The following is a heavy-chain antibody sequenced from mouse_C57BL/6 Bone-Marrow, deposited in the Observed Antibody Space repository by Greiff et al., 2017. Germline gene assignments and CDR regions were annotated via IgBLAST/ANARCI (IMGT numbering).Heavy chain of an antibody. CDR1: GYTFPSYW. J-gene: IGHJ1*03. V-gene: IGHV1-64*01. CDR3: ARSTTGLV. CDR2: IHPNSGST. Sequence: QVQLQQPGAELVKPGASVKLSCKASGYTFPSYWLNWVKPRPGQGLAWIGMIHPNSGSTNYNEKFTNKATLTVAKSSSTAYMHLSSLTSEDSAVYYCARSTTGLVWGTVTTVTVSS. D-gene: IGHD1-1*01.